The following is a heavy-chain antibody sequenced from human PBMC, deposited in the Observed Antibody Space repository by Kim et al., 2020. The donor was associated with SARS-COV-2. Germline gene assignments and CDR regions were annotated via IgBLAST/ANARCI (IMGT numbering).Heavy chain of an antibody. J-gene: IGHJ5*02. D-gene: IGHD3-3*01. CDR3: ARHVHDFWSGYYTGRFDP. V-gene: IGHV4-39*01. Sequence: KGRGTISVDTSKNQFSLKLSSVTAADTAVYYCARHVHDFWSGYYTGRFDPWGQGTLVTVSS.